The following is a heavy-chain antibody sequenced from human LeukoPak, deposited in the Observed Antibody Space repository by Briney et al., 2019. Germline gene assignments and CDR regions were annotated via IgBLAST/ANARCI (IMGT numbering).Heavy chain of an antibody. CDR3: ARVDSSGYYFDY. D-gene: IGHD3-22*01. CDR2: ISSSSSYI. J-gene: IGHJ4*02. V-gene: IGHV3-21*01. Sequence: GGSLRLSCAASGFTFSSYSMNWVRQAPGKGLEWVSSISSSSSYIYYADSVKGRFTISRDNAKNSLYLQMNSLRAEDAAVYYCARVDSSGYYFDYWGQGTLVTVSS. CDR1: GFTFSSYS.